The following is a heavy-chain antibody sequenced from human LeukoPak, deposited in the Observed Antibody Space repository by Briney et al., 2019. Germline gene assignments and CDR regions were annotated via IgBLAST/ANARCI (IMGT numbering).Heavy chain of an antibody. J-gene: IGHJ4*02. Sequence: GGSLRLSCAASGFTFSSYSMIWVRQAPGKGLEWVSSISSSSSYIYYADSVKGRFTISRDNAKNSLYLQMNSLRAEDTAVYYCARVSRYFDWLLFDYWGQGTLVTVSS. CDR1: GFTFSSYS. D-gene: IGHD3-9*01. CDR2: ISSSSSYI. V-gene: IGHV3-21*01. CDR3: ARVSRYFDWLLFDY.